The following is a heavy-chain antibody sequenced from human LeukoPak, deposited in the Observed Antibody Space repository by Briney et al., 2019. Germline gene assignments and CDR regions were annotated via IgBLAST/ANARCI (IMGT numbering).Heavy chain of an antibody. J-gene: IGHJ4*02. D-gene: IGHD6-19*01. CDR1: GFTFDDYA. CDR3: AKDSQWLVRGRIDY. V-gene: IGHV3-9*01. Sequence: GGSLRLSCAASGFTFDDYAMHWVRQAPGKGLESVSGISWNSGSIGYADSVKGRFTISRDNAKNSLYLQMNSLRAEDTALYYCAKDSQWLVRGRIDYWGQGTLVTVSS. CDR2: ISWNSGSI.